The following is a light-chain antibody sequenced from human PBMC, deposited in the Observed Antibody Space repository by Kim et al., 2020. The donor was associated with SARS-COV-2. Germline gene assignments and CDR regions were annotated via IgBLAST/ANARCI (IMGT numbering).Light chain of an antibody. CDR2: QDS. J-gene: IGLJ3*02. CDR3: QAWDSSTAHWV. CDR1: KLGDKY. V-gene: IGLV3-1*01. Sequence: SYELTQPPSVSVSPGQTASITCSGDKLGDKYACWYQQKPGQSPVLVMYQDSKRPSGIPERFSGSNSGNTATLTISGTQAMDEADYYCQAWDSSTAHWVFGGGTKLTVL.